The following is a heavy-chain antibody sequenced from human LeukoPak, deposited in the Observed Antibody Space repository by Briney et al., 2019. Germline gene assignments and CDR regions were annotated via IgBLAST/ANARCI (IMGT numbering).Heavy chain of an antibody. CDR2: IKQDGSAQ. CDR3: ANGGTYSSGP. CDR1: GFTFSSYW. D-gene: IGHD3-22*01. Sequence: GGSLRLSCEASGFTFSSYWMSWVRQTPGKGLEWVANIKQDGSAQYYVDSVKGRFTISRDNAKNSLFLQINSLRAEDTAVYYCANGGTYSSGPWGQGTLVTVSS. V-gene: IGHV3-7*01. J-gene: IGHJ5*02.